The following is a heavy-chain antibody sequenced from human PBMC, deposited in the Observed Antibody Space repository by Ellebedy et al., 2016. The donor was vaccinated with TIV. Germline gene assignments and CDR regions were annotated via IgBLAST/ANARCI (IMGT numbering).Heavy chain of an antibody. J-gene: IGHJ3*02. CDR1: GFTFSSYG. CDR2: IWYDGSNK. Sequence: GESLKISXAASGFTFSSYGMHWVRQAPGKGLEWVAVIWYDGSNKYYADSVKGRFTISRDNSKNTLYLQMNSLRAEDTAVYYCARAIYSGSHPGAFDIWGQGTMVTVSS. D-gene: IGHD1-26*01. V-gene: IGHV3-33*08. CDR3: ARAIYSGSHPGAFDI.